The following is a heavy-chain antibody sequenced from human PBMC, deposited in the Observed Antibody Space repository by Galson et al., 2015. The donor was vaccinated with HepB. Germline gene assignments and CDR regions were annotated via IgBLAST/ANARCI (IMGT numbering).Heavy chain of an antibody. J-gene: IGHJ4*02. CDR1: GFSLSTSGMC. Sequence: PALVKPTQTLTLTCTFSGFSLSTSGMCVTWIRQPPGKALEWLARIDWDNDKYYSTSLKTRLTISKDSSKNQVVLTMTNMDPVDTATYYCARMRGLWEPLDYWGQGILVTVSS. CDR2: IDWDNDK. CDR3: ARMRGLWEPLDY. V-gene: IGHV2-70*11. D-gene: IGHD4/OR15-4a*01.